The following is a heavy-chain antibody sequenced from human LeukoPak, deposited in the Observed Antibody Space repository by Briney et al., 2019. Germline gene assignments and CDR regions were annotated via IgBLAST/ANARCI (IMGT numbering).Heavy chain of an antibody. V-gene: IGHV1-24*01. CDR1: GYTLTELS. J-gene: IGHJ4*02. CDR3: ATDIDWGSYLVAGLGY. Sequence: ASVKVSCKVSGYTLTELSMHWVRQAPGKGLEWMGGFDPEDGETIYAQKFQGRVTMTEDTSTDTAYMELSSLRSEDTAVYYCATDIDWGSYLVAGLGYWGQGTLVTVSS. CDR2: FDPEDGET. D-gene: IGHD3-16*01.